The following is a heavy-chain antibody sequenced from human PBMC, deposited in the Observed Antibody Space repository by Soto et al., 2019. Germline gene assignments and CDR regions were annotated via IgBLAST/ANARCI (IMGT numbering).Heavy chain of an antibody. V-gene: IGHV3-33*01. CDR3: ARGRDDPLSALDI. CDR2: IWHDGSSK. CDR1: GFTFSSYG. J-gene: IGHJ3*02. D-gene: IGHD2-21*01. Sequence: QVQLVESGGGVVQPGRSLRLSCAASGFTFSSYGMHWVRQAPGKGLEWVAVIWHDGSSKYHADSVKGRFTISRDNSKNTLYLQMNSLRAEDTAVYYCARGRDDPLSALDIWGQGTMVTVSS.